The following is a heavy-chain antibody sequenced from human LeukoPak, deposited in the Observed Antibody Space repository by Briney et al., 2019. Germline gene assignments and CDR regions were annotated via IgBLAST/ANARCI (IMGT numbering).Heavy chain of an antibody. Sequence: GASVKVSCKASGGTFSSYAISWVRQAPGQGLEWMGGIIPIFGTANYEQKFQGRVTITADESTSTAYMELSSLRSEDTAVYYCARAPSYCSSTSCYVGGFDYWGQGTLVTVSS. D-gene: IGHD2-2*01. CDR1: GGTFSSYA. CDR3: ARAPSYCSSTSCYVGGFDY. CDR2: IIPIFGTA. J-gene: IGHJ4*02. V-gene: IGHV1-69*13.